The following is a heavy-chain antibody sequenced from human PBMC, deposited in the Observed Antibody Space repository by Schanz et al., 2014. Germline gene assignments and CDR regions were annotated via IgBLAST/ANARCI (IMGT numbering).Heavy chain of an antibody. CDR2: IFFSGAT. CDR3: YGMDV. J-gene: IGHJ6*02. CDR1: GDSISNTPYY. V-gene: IGHV4-31*09. Sequence: QVQLQESGPGLVKPSQTLSLTCTVSGDSISNTPYYWTWIRQHPGKGLEWIGYIFFSGATHQNPSLKSRVTISIDTSKNQFSLRLTSVTAADTAVYYCYGMDVWGQGTTVTVSS.